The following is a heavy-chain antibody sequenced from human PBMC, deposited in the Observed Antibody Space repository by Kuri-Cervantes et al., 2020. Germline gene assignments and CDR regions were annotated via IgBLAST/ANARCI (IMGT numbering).Heavy chain of an antibody. D-gene: IGHD2-2*02. CDR3: ARVLEVVPAAILDPDAFDI. CDR2: ISSSSSYI. Sequence: GESLKISCAASGFTFSSYSMNWVRQAPGKGLEWVSSISSSSSYIYYADSVKGRFTISRDNAKNSLYLQMNSLRAEDTAVYYCARVLEVVPAAILDPDAFDIWGQGTMVPSPQ. CDR1: GFTFSSYS. V-gene: IGHV3-21*01. J-gene: IGHJ3*02.